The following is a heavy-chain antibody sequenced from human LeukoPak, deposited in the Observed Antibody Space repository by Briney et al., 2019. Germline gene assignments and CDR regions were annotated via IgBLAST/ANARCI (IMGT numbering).Heavy chain of an antibody. CDR2: ISGSGGST. V-gene: IGHV3-23*01. CDR3: AKAPTRTLNYFDS. J-gene: IGHJ4*02. CDR1: GFTFSSYA. Sequence: GGSLRLSCAASGFTFSSYAMSWVRQAPGKGLEWVSAISGSGGSTYYADSVKGRFTISRDNSKNTLYLQMNSLRVEDTAVYYCAKAPTRTLNYFDSWGQGTLVTVSS.